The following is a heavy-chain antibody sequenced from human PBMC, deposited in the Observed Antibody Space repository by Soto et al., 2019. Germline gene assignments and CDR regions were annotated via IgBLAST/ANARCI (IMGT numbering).Heavy chain of an antibody. Sequence: ASVKVSCKASGYTFTSYDINWVRQATGQGLEWMGWMNPNSGNAGYSQKFQGRLTMTRNTSISTAYMELSSLRSEDTAVYYCARRRSYYYMDVWGKGTTVTVSS. V-gene: IGHV1-8*01. CDR1: GYTFTSYD. CDR3: ARRRSYYYMDV. J-gene: IGHJ6*03. CDR2: MNPNSGNA.